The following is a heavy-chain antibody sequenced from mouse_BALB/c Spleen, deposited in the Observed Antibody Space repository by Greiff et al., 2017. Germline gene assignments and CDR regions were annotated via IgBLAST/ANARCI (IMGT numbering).Heavy chain of an antibody. CDR2: IYPGDGDT. D-gene: IGHD1-1*01. CDR1: GYTFTSYW. CDR3: ARAWTTGFDY. V-gene: IGHV1-87*01. J-gene: IGHJ2*01. Sequence: VQLQQSGAELARPGASVKLSCKASGYTFTSYWMQWVKQRPGQGLEWIGAIYPGDGDTRYTQKFKGKATLTADKSSSTAYMQLSSLASEDSAVYYCARAWTTGFDYWGQGTTLTVSS.